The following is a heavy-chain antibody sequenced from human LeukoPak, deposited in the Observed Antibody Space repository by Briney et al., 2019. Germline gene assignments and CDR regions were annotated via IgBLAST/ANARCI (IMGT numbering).Heavy chain of an antibody. D-gene: IGHD6-13*01. V-gene: IGHV3-23*01. J-gene: IGHJ4*02. CDR2: ISGSGGRT. CDR3: AKDLIQNIAAAYGLFDY. CDR1: GFTFSSYA. Sequence: GGSLRLSCAASGFTFSSYAMSWVRQAPGKGLEWVSAISGSGGRTYYADSVKGRFTISRDNSKNTLYLQMNSLRAEDPAVYYCAKDLIQNIAAAYGLFDYWGQGTRVTVSS.